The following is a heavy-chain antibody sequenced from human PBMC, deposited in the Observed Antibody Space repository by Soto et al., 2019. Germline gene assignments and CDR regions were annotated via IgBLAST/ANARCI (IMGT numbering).Heavy chain of an antibody. J-gene: IGHJ3*02. CDR2: IKSKTDGGTT. V-gene: IGHV3-15*01. CDR3: TTDGSGSYYRVSAFDI. CDR1: GFTFSNAW. Sequence: EVQLVESGGGLVKPGGSLRLSCAASGFTFSNAWMSWVRQAPGKGLEWVGRIKSKTDGGTTDYAAPVKGRFTISRDDSKNTLYLQMNSLKTEDTAVYYCTTDGSGSYYRVSAFDIWGQGTMVTVSS. D-gene: IGHD3-10*01.